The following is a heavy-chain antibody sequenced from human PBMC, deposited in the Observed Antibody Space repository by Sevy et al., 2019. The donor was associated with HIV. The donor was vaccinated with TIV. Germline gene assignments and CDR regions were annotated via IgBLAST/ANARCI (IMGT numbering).Heavy chain of an antibody. Sequence: GGSLRLSCAASGFTFSSYGMHWVRQAPGKGLEWVAFIRYDGSNKYYADSVKGRFTISRDNSKNTLYLQMNSLRAEDTAVYYCAKDKESGSYGNDAFDIWGQGTMVTVSS. CDR3: AKDKESGSYGNDAFDI. V-gene: IGHV3-30*02. CDR1: GFTFSSYG. CDR2: IRYDGSNK. J-gene: IGHJ3*02. D-gene: IGHD1-26*01.